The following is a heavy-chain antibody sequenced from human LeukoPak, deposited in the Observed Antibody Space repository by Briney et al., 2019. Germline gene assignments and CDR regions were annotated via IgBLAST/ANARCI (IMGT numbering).Heavy chain of an antibody. Sequence: GGSLRLSCAASGFTVSSNYISWVRQAPGKGLEWDSIIYSDGSTFHADSVKGRFTMSRDNSRNTLDLQMNSLRVEDTAVYFCARDRRRYRGINGDGDAFDIWGQGTMVTLSS. J-gene: IGHJ3*02. V-gene: IGHV3-53*01. D-gene: IGHD5-12*01. CDR3: ARDRRRYRGINGDGDAFDI. CDR2: IYSDGST. CDR1: GFTVSSNY.